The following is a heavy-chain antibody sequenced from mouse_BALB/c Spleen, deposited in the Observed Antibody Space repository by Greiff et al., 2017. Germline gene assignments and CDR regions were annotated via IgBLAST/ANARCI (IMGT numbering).Heavy chain of an antibody. D-gene: IGHD2-4*01. J-gene: IGHJ2*01. CDR2: IYPGDGST. CDR1: GYTFTSYY. Sequence: QVQLQQSGPELVKPGASVKMSCKASGYTFTSYYIHWVKQRPGQGLEWIGWIYPGDGSTKYNEKFKGKTTLTADKSSSTAYMLLSSLTSEDSAIYFCARPAIYYDYPFDYWGQGTTLTVSS. CDR3: ARPAIYYDYPFDY. V-gene: IGHV1S56*01.